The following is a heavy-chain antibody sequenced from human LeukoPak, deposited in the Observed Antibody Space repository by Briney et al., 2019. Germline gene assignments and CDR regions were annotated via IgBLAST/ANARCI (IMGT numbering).Heavy chain of an antibody. CDR1: GYTFTSYG. CDR3: ARAKLLVYYYYMDV. D-gene: IGHD3-10*01. CDR2: ISAYNGNT. Sequence: GASVKVSCKASGYTFTSYGISWVSQAPGQGLEWMGWISAYNGNTNYAQKLQGRVTMTTDTSTSTAYMELRSLRSDDTAVYYCARAKLLVYYYYMDVWGKGTTVTVSS. J-gene: IGHJ6*03. V-gene: IGHV1-18*01.